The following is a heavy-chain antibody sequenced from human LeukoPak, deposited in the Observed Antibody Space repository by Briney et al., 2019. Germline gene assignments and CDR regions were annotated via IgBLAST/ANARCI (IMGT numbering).Heavy chain of an antibody. CDR2: TYYRSKWYN. Sequence: PSQTLSLTCAISGDSVSTDSGASNWISQYPPKGLEWMGRTYYRSKWYNDYAVSVKSRITINPATSKNQFSLQLNSVTPEDTAVYYCASGAKLGRGYYFDYWGQGTLVTVSS. D-gene: IGHD7-27*01. V-gene: IGHV6-1*01. CDR1: GDSVSTDSGA. J-gene: IGHJ4*02. CDR3: ASGAKLGRGYYFDY.